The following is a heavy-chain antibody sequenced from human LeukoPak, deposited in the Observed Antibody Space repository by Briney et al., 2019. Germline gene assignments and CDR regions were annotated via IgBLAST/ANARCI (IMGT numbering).Heavy chain of an antibody. CDR2: ISYDGSNK. V-gene: IGHV3-30*18. CDR1: GGIFSNYV. CDR3: AKGGGVDY. D-gene: IGHD3-16*01. J-gene: IGHJ4*02. Sequence: GMSLRLSCAVSGGIFSNYVMHWVRQAPGKGLEWVAVISYDGSNKYYADSVKGRFTISRDNSKNTLYLQMNSLRAEDTAAYYCAKGGGVDYWGQGTLVTVSS.